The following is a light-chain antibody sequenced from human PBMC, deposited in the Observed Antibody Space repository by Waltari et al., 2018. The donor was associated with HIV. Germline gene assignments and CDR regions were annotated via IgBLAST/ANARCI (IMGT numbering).Light chain of an antibody. J-gene: IGKJ3*01. V-gene: IGKV1-39*01. CDR3: QQSYSTPFT. CDR2: ATS. Sequence: DIQMTQSPSSLSASVGDTVTITCRASQRISRYLNWYRQRPGKAPNRLIYATSSLQSGVPSRFGGSGSGTDFTLTITSLQPEDFATYYCQQSYSTPFTFGPGTKVDV. CDR1: QRISRY.